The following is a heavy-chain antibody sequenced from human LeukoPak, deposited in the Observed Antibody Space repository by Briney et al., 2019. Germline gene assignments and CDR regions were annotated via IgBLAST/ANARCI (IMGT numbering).Heavy chain of an antibody. CDR1: GYTFTGYY. CDR2: ISYDGSNK. V-gene: IGHV3-30*04. CDR3: ARGGVSVGGNFDY. D-gene: IGHD4-23*01. J-gene: IGHJ4*02. Sequence: SCKASGYTFTGYYMHWVRQAPGKGLEWVAVISYDGSNKYYADSVKGRFTISRDNSKNTLYLQMNSLRAEDTAVYYCARGGVSVGGNFDYWGQGTLVTVSS.